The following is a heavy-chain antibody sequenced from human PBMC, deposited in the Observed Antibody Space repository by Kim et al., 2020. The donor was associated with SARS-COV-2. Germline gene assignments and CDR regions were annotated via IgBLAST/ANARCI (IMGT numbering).Heavy chain of an antibody. D-gene: IGHD6-19*01. CDR3: ARDGIAVAGGMDV. V-gene: IGHV6-1*01. Sequence: YARSVKSLKTITPDTSKNQFSLRLNSVTPEDTAVYYCARDGIAVAGGMDVWGQGTTVTVSS. J-gene: IGHJ6*02.